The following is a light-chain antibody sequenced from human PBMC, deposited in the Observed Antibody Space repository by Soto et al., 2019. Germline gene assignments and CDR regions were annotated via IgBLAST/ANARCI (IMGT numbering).Light chain of an antibody. CDR3: QQGDSFPLT. Sequence: DIQMTQSPSSVSASVGDRVTITCRASQDINYSLAWFQQKPGEAPRLLIYSASSLHSGVPSRFSGSGSGTDFTLTINSLQPEDFVTYFCQQGDSFPLTFGGGTKVEIK. V-gene: IGKV1-12*01. J-gene: IGKJ4*01. CDR2: SAS. CDR1: QDINYS.